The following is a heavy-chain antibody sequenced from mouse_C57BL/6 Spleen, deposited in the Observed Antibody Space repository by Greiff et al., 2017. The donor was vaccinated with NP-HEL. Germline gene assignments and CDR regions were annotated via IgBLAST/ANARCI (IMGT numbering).Heavy chain of an antibody. CDR1: GFNIKDDY. CDR2: IDPENGDT. Sequence: EVQLQQSGAELVRPGASVKLSCTASGFNIKDDYMHWVKQRPEQGLEWIGWIDPENGDTEYASKFQGKATITADTSSNTAYLQLSSLTYEDTAVYYCTLIYYYGSSYGFAYWGQGTLVTVSA. J-gene: IGHJ3*01. CDR3: TLIYYYGSSYGFAY. D-gene: IGHD1-1*01. V-gene: IGHV14-4*01.